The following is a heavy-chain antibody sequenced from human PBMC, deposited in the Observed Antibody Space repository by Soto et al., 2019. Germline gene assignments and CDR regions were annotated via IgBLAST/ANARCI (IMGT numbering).Heavy chain of an antibody. CDR1: GYTFTSYG. D-gene: IGHD4-17*01. V-gene: IGHV1-18*01. J-gene: IGHJ4*02. CDR3: ARDRVDDYGDHGTFGY. Sequence: QVQLVQSGAEVKKPGASVQVSCKASGYTFTSYGISWVRQAPGQGLEWMGWISAYNGNTNYAQKLQGRVTMTTDTSTSTAYMDLRSMRSDDTAVYYCARDRVDDYGDHGTFGYWGQGTLVTVSS. CDR2: ISAYNGNT.